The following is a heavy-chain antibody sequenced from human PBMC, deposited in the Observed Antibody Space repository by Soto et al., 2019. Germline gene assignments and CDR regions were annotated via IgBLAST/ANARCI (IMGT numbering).Heavy chain of an antibody. CDR2: IWYDGSNK. CDR1: GFTFSSYG. Sequence: QVQLVESGGGVVQPGRSLRLSCAASGFTFSSYGMHWVRQAPGKGLEWVAVIWYDGSNKYYADSVKGRFTISRDNSKNKLYLQLNSMRAEDTAVYYCAREYYYYSWGSYRPAPFDYWGQGTLVTVSS. V-gene: IGHV3-33*01. CDR3: AREYYYYSWGSYRPAPFDY. D-gene: IGHD3-16*02. J-gene: IGHJ4*02.